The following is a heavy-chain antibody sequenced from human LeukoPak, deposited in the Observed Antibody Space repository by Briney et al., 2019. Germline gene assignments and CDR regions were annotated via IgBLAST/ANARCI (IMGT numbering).Heavy chain of an antibody. Sequence: GSLRLSCAASGFTFDAYGMHWVRQAPGKGLEWISNIRTTAEGAKYAYYADSVKGRVTISRDDGKNTLYLHMNSLRDDDTAVYYCATDQRYAFDYWGQGILVTVSS. CDR1: GFTFDAYG. J-gene: IGHJ4*02. V-gene: IGHV3-48*02. CDR2: IRTTAEGAKYA. D-gene: IGHD3-9*01. CDR3: ATDQRYAFDY.